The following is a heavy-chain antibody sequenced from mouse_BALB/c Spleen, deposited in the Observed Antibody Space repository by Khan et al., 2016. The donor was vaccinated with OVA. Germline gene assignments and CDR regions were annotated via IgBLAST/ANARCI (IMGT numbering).Heavy chain of an antibody. Sequence: VELVESGPGLVVPSQSLSITCTVSGCSLTSYCVSWIRQPLPKGMVWLGVVWGDGSTNDHSPLLSRLSFSKDNSKSQVFLKLYSPQTADTATDYCSSFNYGYSAMDYWGQGTSVTVSS. CDR3: SSFNYGYSAMDY. CDR1: GCSLTSYC. D-gene: IGHD1-2*01. V-gene: IGHV2-3*01. CDR2: VWGDGST. J-gene: IGHJ4*01.